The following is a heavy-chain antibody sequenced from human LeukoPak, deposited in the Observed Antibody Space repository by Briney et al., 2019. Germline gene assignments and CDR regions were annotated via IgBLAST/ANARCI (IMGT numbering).Heavy chain of an antibody. Sequence: GGSLRLSCAASGFIFTNYFMSWVRQAPGKGLEWVASIKHDGSERYYVDSVRGRFTISRDNTMNSLYLQMSSLRAEDTAVYYCARVQSSSGWYYFDYWGQGTLVTVS. V-gene: IGHV3-7*01. J-gene: IGHJ4*02. D-gene: IGHD6-19*01. CDR3: ARVQSSSGWYYFDY. CDR2: IKHDGSER. CDR1: GFIFTNYF.